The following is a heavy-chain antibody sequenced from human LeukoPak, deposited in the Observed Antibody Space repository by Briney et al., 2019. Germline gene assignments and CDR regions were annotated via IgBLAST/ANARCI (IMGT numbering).Heavy chain of an antibody. Sequence: GGSLRLSCAASGFSFSSYWMHWVRQAPGKGLVWVSRINSDGSSTSYADSVKGRFTISRDNAKNTLYLQMNSLRAEDTAVYYCARGFGYGNILTYWGQGTLVTVSS. J-gene: IGHJ4*02. CDR3: ARGFGYGNILTY. CDR2: INSDGSST. V-gene: IGHV3-74*01. CDR1: GFSFSSYW. D-gene: IGHD5-12*01.